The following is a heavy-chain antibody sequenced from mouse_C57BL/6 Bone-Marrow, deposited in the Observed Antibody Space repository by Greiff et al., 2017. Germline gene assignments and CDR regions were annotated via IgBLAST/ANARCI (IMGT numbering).Heavy chain of an antibody. CDR1: GFTFSDYG. Sequence: EVMLVESGGGLVKPGGSLKLSCAASGFTFSDYGMHWVRQAPEKGLEWVAYISSGSSTIYYADTVKGRFTISRDNAKNTLFLQMTSLRSEDTAMYYCARAPYYYGLAYWGQGTLVTVSA. CDR3: ARAPYYYGLAY. V-gene: IGHV5-17*01. D-gene: IGHD1-1*01. CDR2: ISSGSSTI. J-gene: IGHJ3*01.